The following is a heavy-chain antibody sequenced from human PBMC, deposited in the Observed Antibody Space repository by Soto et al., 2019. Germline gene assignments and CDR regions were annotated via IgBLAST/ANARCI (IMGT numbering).Heavy chain of an antibody. CDR2: IGGYNNNR. V-gene: IGHV1-18*04. CDR1: GYTFTSYG. CDR3: ARDQLGARGDY. Sequence: VQLVQSGAEVKKPGASVKVSCKASGYTFTSYGISWVRQPPGQGLEWMGWIGGYNNNRNYAQKVQGRVTMTTDTSTSTAYMELRSLISDDTAVYYCARDQLGARGDYWGQGTLVTVSS. J-gene: IGHJ4*02. D-gene: IGHD3-10*01.